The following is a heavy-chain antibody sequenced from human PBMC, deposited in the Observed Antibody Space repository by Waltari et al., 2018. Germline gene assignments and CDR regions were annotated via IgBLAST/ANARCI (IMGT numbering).Heavy chain of an antibody. CDR3: ARDRGPTSGTEWGSFDI. J-gene: IGHJ3*02. V-gene: IGHV3-48*03. D-gene: IGHD6-13*01. Sequence: EVQLVESGGGLVQPGGSLRLSCVASGFTLNNYEMNWVRQAPGKGWEWVSDSSNYDSTTSYTDSVKGRFIISRDNAKNTLFLQMSSLRPEDTAVYYCARDRGPTSGTEWGSFDIWGQGTKVTVSS. CDR2: SSNYDSTT. CDR1: GFTLNNYE.